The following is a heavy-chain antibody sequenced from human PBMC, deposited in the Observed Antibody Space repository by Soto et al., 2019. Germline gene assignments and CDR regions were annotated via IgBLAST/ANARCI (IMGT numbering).Heavy chain of an antibody. V-gene: IGHV4-34*01. CDR1: GGSFSGYY. CDR3: ARKVGQWLGGYNWFDP. CDR2: IKYSGST. D-gene: IGHD6-19*01. J-gene: IGHJ5*02. Sequence: QVQLQQWGAGLLKPSETLSLTCAVYGGSFSGYYWSWIRQPPGKGLEWIGEIKYSGSTNYNPSLKSRVTISVDTSKIQFSLKLSSVTAADTAVYYCARKVGQWLGGYNWFDPWGQGTLVTVSS.